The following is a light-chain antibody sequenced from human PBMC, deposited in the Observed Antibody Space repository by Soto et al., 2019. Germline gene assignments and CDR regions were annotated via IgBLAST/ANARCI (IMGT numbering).Light chain of an antibody. CDR3: QQYSTYWT. CDR2: KAS. CDR1: QSISNW. J-gene: IGKJ1*01. Sequence: DIQMIQSPSTLSASVGDRVTITCRASQSISNWLAWYQQKPGKAPKLLIYKASNLESGVPSRFSGSGSGTDFTLTISSLQPDDFATYYCQQYSTYWTFGQGTKVEIK. V-gene: IGKV1-5*03.